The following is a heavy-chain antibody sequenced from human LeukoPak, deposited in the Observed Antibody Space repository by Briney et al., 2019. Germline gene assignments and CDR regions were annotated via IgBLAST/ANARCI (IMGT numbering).Heavy chain of an antibody. CDR1: GFTLSSYA. CDR3: VRSLRSADF. V-gene: IGHV3-74*01. CDR2: ISTDGSQT. J-gene: IGHJ4*02. Sequence: GGSLRLSCTASGFTLSSYAMSWVRQAPGKGLMWVSQISTDGSQTFYADSVKGRFTISRDNAKNTLFLQMDSLRPEDTAVYYCVRSLRSADFWGQGTLVTVSS.